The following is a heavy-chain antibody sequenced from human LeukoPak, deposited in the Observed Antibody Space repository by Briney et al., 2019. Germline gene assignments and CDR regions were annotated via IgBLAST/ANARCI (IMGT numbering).Heavy chain of an antibody. J-gene: IGHJ4*02. Sequence: GRSLRLSCAASGFTFSSYAMHWVRQAPGKGLEWVAVISYDGSNKYYADSVKGRFTISRDNSKNTLYLQMNSLRAEDTAVYYCAGEGGDRYDILTGYYRFDYWGQGTLVTVSS. CDR2: ISYDGSNK. D-gene: IGHD3-9*01. CDR1: GFTFSSYA. V-gene: IGHV3-30-3*01. CDR3: AGEGGDRYDILTGYYRFDY.